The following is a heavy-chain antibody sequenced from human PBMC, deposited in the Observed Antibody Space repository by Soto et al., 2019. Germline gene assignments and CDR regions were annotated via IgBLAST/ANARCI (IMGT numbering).Heavy chain of an antibody. J-gene: IGHJ4*02. V-gene: IGHV3-23*01. Sequence: PGGSLRLSCAASGFTFSSYAMSWVRQAPGKGLEWVSAISGSGGSTYYADSVKGRFTISRDNSKNTLYLEMNSLRPEDTAVYFCAKVSKGIGVVPGALNWGQGALVTVSS. CDR1: GFTFSSYA. CDR2: ISGSGGST. D-gene: IGHD2-2*01. CDR3: AKVSKGIGVVPGALN.